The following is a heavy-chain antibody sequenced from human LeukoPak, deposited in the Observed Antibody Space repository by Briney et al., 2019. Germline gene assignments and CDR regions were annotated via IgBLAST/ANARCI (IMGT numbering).Heavy chain of an antibody. D-gene: IGHD5-18*01. CDR1: GYTFTGYY. V-gene: IGHV1-2*02. CDR3: ARGTVGKDTAMVHY. J-gene: IGHJ4*02. CDR2: INPNSGGT. Sequence: ASVKVSCKASGYTFTGYYMHWVRQAPGQGLEWMGWINPNSGGTNYAQKFQGRVTMTRDTSISTAYMELSRLRSDDTAVYYCARGTVGKDTAMVHYWGQGTLVTVSS.